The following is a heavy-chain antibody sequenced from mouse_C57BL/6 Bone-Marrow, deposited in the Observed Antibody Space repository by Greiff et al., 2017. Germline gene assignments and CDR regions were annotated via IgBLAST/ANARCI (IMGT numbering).Heavy chain of an antibody. CDR1: GFTFTDYY. V-gene: IGHV7-3*01. J-gene: IGHJ2*02. CDR2: IRNKANGYTT. CDR3: ARWRPIDY. Sequence: EVKLMESGGGLVQPGGSLSLSCAASGFTFTDYYMSWVRQPPGKALEWLGFIRNKANGYTTEYSASVKGRFTISRDNSQSILYLQMNALRAEDSATYYCARWRPIDYWGQGTSLTVSS.